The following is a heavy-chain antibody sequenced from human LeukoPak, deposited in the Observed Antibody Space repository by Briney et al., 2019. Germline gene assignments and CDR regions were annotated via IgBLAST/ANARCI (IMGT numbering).Heavy chain of an antibody. V-gene: IGHV3-21*06. J-gene: IGHJ4*02. D-gene: IGHD4-17*01. Sequence: GGSLRLSCAASGFTFSSYAMNWVRQAPGKGLEWVSSISSNSRYIYYADSMRGRFTISRDNAKNSLYLQMNSLRAEDTAVYYCARARMTTVTTRLFSGGALFDYWGQGTLVTVSS. CDR1: GFTFSSYA. CDR2: ISSNSRYI. CDR3: ARARMTTVTTRLFSGGALFDY.